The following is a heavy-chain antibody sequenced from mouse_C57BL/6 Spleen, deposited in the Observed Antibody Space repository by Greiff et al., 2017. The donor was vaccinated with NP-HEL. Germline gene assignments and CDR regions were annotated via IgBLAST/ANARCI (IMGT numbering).Heavy chain of an antibody. Sequence: VQLQQSGAELVKPGASVKLSCKASGYTFTSYWMHWVKQRPGQGLEWIGMIHPNSGSTNYNEKFKSKATLTVDKSSSTAYMQLSSLTSEDSAVYYCARYDYVYYFDYWGQGTTLTVSS. CDR2: IHPNSGST. D-gene: IGHD2-4*01. CDR3: ARYDYVYYFDY. V-gene: IGHV1-64*01. J-gene: IGHJ2*01. CDR1: GYTFTSYW.